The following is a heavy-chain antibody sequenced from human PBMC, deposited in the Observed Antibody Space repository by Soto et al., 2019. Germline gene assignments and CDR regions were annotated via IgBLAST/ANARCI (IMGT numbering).Heavy chain of an antibody. CDR2: IYYSGST. J-gene: IGHJ6*03. D-gene: IGHD3-16*02. V-gene: IGHV4-59*01. CDR1: GGSISSYY. CDR3: AVGAGVHEYYDYIWGSYRRNYYYYYMDV. Sequence: QVQLQESGPGLVKPSETLSLTCTVSGGSISSYYWSWIRQPPGKGLEWIGYIYYSGSTNYNPSLKSRVTISVDTSKNQFSLKLSSVTAADTAVYYCAVGAGVHEYYDYIWGSYRRNYYYYYMDVWGKGTTVTVSS.